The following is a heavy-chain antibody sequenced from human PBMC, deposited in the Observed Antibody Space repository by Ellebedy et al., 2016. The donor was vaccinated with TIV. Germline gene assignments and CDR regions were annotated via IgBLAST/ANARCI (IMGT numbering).Heavy chain of an antibody. CDR2: IIPIFGTA. J-gene: IGHJ3*02. CDR1: GGTFSSYA. Sequence: ASVKVSCKASGGTFSSYAISWVRQAPGQGLEWMGGIIPIFGTANYAQKFQGRVTITADESTSTAYMELSSLRSEDTAVYYCASSLRYFDWLPDAFDIWGQGTMDTVSS. CDR3: ASSLRYFDWLPDAFDI. V-gene: IGHV1-69*13. D-gene: IGHD3-9*01.